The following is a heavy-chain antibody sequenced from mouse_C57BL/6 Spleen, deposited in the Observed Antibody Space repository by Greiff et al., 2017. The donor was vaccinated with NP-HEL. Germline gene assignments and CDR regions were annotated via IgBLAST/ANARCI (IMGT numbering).Heavy chain of an antibody. Sequence: QVQLQQPGAELVRPGSSVKLSCKASGYTFTSYWMDWVKQRPGQGLEWIGNIYPSDSETHYNQKFKDKATLTVDKSSSTAYMQLSSLTSEDSAVYYCARSRIYYYGSNYFDYWGQGTTLTVSS. CDR2: IYPSDSET. D-gene: IGHD1-1*01. J-gene: IGHJ2*01. CDR3: ARSRIYYYGSNYFDY. CDR1: GYTFTSYW. V-gene: IGHV1-61*01.